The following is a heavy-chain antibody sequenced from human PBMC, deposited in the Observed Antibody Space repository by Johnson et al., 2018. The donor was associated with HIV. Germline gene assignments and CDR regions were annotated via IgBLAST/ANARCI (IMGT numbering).Heavy chain of an antibody. Sequence: VQLVESGGGVVQPGGSLRLSCAASGFTVSSNYMNWVRQAPGKGLEWVSVIYSGGSTYYADSVKGRFTISRDNSKNTLYLQMNSLRAEDTAVYYCARDRGQWLLGMSDAFAIWGQGTMVTVSS. J-gene: IGHJ3*02. D-gene: IGHD3-22*01. CDR2: IYSGGST. V-gene: IGHV3-66*01. CDR3: ARDRGQWLLGMSDAFAI. CDR1: GFTVSSNY.